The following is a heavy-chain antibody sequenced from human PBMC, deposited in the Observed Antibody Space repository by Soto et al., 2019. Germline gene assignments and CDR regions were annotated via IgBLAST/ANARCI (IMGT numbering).Heavy chain of an antibody. D-gene: IGHD4-17*01. Sequence: SETLSLTCTVSGGSISSYYWSWIRQPAGNGLEWIGRIYTSGSTNYNPSLKSRVTMSVDTSKNQFSLKLRSVTAADTAVYYCARAIGRWDYGDYQYYFDYWGQGTLVTVSS. CDR1: GGSISSYY. CDR2: IYTSGST. CDR3: ARAIGRWDYGDYQYYFDY. J-gene: IGHJ4*02. V-gene: IGHV4-4*07.